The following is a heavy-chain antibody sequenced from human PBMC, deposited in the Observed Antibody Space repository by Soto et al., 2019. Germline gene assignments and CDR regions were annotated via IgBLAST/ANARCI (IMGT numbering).Heavy chain of an antibody. V-gene: IGHV3-13*04. CDR1: WFIFNAYD. J-gene: IGHJ6*02. Sequence: PGGALRLSFAAPWFIFNAYDIHRGRPTTGKGLEWVSTIGTSADSFYSDSVKGRFTVSREDTKNSLYLQMNSLGHGDTAVYYCARSRAHVHDGMDVWGQGTTVTVSS. D-gene: IGHD3-10*01. CDR3: ARSRAHVHDGMDV. CDR2: IGTSADS.